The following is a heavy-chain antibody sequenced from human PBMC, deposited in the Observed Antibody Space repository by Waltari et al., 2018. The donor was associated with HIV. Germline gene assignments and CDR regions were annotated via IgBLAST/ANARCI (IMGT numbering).Heavy chain of an antibody. CDR2: TYHSGSS. J-gene: IGHJ3*02. V-gene: IGHV4-4*02. D-gene: IGHD2-21*02. Sequence: QVQLQASGPGLVKPSGTLSLTCAVSGGSISSSNWWSWFRQPPGKGLAWFGETYHSGSSNYNRALKSRVTKSVDKSKNQCSLKLSSVTAADTAMYYCAREVVVVTATPSGAFDIWGQGTMVTVSS. CDR3: AREVVVVTATPSGAFDI. CDR1: GGSISSSNW.